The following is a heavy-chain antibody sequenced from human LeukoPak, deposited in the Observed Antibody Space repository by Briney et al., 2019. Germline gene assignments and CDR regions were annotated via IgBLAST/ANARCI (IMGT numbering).Heavy chain of an antibody. D-gene: IGHD3-16*02. J-gene: IGHJ4*02. CDR2: IRYDGSNK. CDR3: AKVSPYYDYVWGSYRYTFDY. CDR1: GFTFSSYG. V-gene: IGHV3-30*02. Sequence: PGGSLRLSCAASGFTFSSYGMHWVRQAPGKGLEWVAFIRYDGSNKYYADSVKGRFTISRDNSKNTLYLQMNSLRAEDTAVYYCAKVSPYYDYVWGSYRYTFDYWGQETLVTVSS.